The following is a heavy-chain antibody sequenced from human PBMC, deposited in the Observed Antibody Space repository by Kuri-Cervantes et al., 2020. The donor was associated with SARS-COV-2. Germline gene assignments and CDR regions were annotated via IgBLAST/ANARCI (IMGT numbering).Heavy chain of an antibody. CDR3: ARAFGYCSSTSCYEFDY. CDR2: ISSSSYI. V-gene: IGHV3-21*01. Sequence: GESLKISCAASGFTFSSYSMNWVRQAPGKGLEWVSSISSSSYIYYADSVKGRFTISRDNAKNSPYLQMNSLRAEDTAVYYCARAFGYCSSTSCYEFDYWGQGTRVTVSS. D-gene: IGHD2-2*03. CDR1: GFTFSSYS. J-gene: IGHJ4*02.